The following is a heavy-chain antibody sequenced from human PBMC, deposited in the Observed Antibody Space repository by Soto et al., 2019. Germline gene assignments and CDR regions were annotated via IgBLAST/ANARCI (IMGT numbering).Heavy chain of an antibody. Sequence: EVQLLESGGGLVQPGGSLRLSCAASGFTFSSYAMSWVRQAPGKGLEWVSAISGSGGSTYYADSVKGRFTIARDNCKNALYLQMNSRRAEDTAVYYCAKDKQQLLGWFDPWGQGTLVTVSS. CDR1: GFTFSSYA. D-gene: IGHD6-13*01. CDR3: AKDKQQLLGWFDP. CDR2: ISGSGGST. J-gene: IGHJ5*02. V-gene: IGHV3-23*01.